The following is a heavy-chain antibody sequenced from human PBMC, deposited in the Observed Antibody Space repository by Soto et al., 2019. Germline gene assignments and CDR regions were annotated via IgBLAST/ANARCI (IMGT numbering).Heavy chain of an antibody. Sequence: SLTCAVYGGSFSGYYWSWIRQPPGKGLEWIGEINHSGSTNYNPSLKSRVTISVDTSKNQFSLKLSSVTAADTAVYYCARGRGIAVARRWFDPWGQGTLVIVSS. V-gene: IGHV4-34*01. CDR3: ARGRGIAVARRWFDP. D-gene: IGHD6-19*01. CDR1: GGSFSGYY. CDR2: INHSGST. J-gene: IGHJ5*02.